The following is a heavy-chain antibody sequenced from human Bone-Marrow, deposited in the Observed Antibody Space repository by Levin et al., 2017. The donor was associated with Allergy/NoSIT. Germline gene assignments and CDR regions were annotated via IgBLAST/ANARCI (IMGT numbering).Heavy chain of an antibody. CDR3: AKEGPYSSGWLFDF. Sequence: LSLTCAASGFTFSSYAMSWVRQAPGKGLEWVSAISGGGGSTYYADSVKGRFTVSRDNSKNTLYLQMNSLRAEDTAVYYCAKEGPYSSGWLFDFWGQGTLVTVSS. CDR1: GFTFSSYA. CDR2: ISGGGGST. D-gene: IGHD6-19*01. J-gene: IGHJ4*02. V-gene: IGHV3-23*01.